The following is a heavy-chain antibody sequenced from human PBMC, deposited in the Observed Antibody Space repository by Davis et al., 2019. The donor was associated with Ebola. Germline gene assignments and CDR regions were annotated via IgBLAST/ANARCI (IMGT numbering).Heavy chain of an antibody. D-gene: IGHD2-2*01. CDR3: ARAGSSTWRDFDY. Sequence: GESLKISCAASGFTFSSYWMHWVRQAPGKGLEWVARTRNKANSYTTQYAASVKGRFSISRDESTNLLYLQMDSLKTEDTAVYYCARAGSSTWRDFDYWGQGTLVTVSS. V-gene: IGHV3-72*01. J-gene: IGHJ4*02. CDR2: TRNKANSYTT. CDR1: GFTFSSYW.